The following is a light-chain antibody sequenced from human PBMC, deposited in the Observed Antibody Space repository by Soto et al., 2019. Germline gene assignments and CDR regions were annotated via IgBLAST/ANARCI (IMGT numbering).Light chain of an antibody. V-gene: IGKV1-39*01. CDR2: AAS. Sequence: DIQMTQSPSSLSASVGDRVTITCRASQSISSYLNWYQQKPGKAPNLLIYAASSLQSGVPSRFSGSGSGTDFTLTISSLQPEDFATYYCKQSYSTPYNVSQGTKVDIK. J-gene: IGKJ2*01. CDR1: QSISSY. CDR3: KQSYSTPYN.